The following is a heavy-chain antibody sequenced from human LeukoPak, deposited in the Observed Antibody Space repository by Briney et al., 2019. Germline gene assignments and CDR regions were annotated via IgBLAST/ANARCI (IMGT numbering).Heavy chain of an antibody. Sequence: GGSLRLSCAASGFTFSSYWMSWVRQAPGKGLEWVANIRQDGSEKWYVDSVKGRFTISRDNAKNSLYLQMNSLRAEDTAVYYCARGHPPYAFDIWGQGTMVTVSS. J-gene: IGHJ3*02. CDR3: ARGHPPYAFDI. V-gene: IGHV3-7*03. CDR2: IRQDGSEK. CDR1: GFTFSSYW.